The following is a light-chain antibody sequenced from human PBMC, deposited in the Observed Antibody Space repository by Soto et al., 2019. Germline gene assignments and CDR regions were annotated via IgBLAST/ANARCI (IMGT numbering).Light chain of an antibody. CDR1: QSISSN. CDR2: GAS. Sequence: ELVITHYPANLYVSQGERATLSCRASQSISSNLAWYQQKPGQAPRLLIYGASTRATGIPARFSGSGSGTEFTLTISSLQSEDFAVYYCQQYNNWPPLTFGGGTKVDIK. J-gene: IGKJ4*01. V-gene: IGKV3-15*01. CDR3: QQYNNWPPLT.